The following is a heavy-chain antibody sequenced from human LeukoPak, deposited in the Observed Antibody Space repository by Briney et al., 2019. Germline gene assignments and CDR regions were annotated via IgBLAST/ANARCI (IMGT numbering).Heavy chain of an antibody. Sequence: SDTLSLTCTVAGRSISSYYWSWLRQPPGKGLEWIGYIYYSGSTNYNPSLKSRVTLSVDTSKSQFSLKLSSVTAADTAVYYCARVGYSGYGYYFDNWGQGTLVTVSS. CDR1: GRSISSYY. CDR3: ARVGYSGYGYYFDN. V-gene: IGHV4-59*07. CDR2: IYYSGST. J-gene: IGHJ4*02. D-gene: IGHD5-12*01.